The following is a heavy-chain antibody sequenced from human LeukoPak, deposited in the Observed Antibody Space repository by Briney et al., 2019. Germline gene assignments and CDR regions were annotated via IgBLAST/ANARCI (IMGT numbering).Heavy chain of an antibody. CDR3: AKDPQAYRTNWYPGD. CDR1: GFTFTTYS. V-gene: IGHV3-7*01. Sequence: GGSLRLSCAASGFTFTTYSMNWVRQAPGKGLEWVANIKQGGSEKYYVDSVKGRFTISRDDAKNSLYLHLSSLRGDDTAVYYCAKDPQAYRTNWYPGDWGQGTLVAVSS. D-gene: IGHD6-13*01. CDR2: IKQGGSEK. J-gene: IGHJ4*02.